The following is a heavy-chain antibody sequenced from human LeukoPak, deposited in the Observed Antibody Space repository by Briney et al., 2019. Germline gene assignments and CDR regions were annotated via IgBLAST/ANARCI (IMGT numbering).Heavy chain of an antibody. V-gene: IGHV1-2*02. Sequence: ASVKVSCKASGYTFAAYYMHWVRQAPGQGLEWMGWINPNTGGTNYAQKFQGRVTMTRDTSISTAYMELSRLRSDDTAVYYCANPYSSSYSTSRDAFDIWGQGTMVTVSS. D-gene: IGHD6-6*01. J-gene: IGHJ3*02. CDR3: ANPYSSSYSTSRDAFDI. CDR2: INPNTGGT. CDR1: GYTFAAYY.